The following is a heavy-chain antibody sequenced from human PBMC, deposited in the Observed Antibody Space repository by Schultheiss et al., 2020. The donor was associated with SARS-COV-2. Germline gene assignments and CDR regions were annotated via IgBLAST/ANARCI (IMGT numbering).Heavy chain of an antibody. CDR1: GYTFTSYG. CDR2: ISAYNGNT. J-gene: IGHJ4*02. V-gene: IGHV1-18*01. D-gene: IGHD4-11*01. Sequence: ASVKVSCKASGYTFTSYGISWVRQAPGQGLEWMGWISAYNGNTNYAQKFQGRVTMTRDTSISTAYMELSRLRSDDTAVYYCHTLTTIDYWGQGTLVTVSS. CDR3: HTLTTIDY.